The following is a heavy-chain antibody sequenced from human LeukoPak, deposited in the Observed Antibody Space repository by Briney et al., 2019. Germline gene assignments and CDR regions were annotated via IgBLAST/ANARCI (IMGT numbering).Heavy chain of an antibody. Sequence: GGSLRLSCAASGFTFSSYSMNWVRQAPGKGLEWVSAISGSGGTTYYADSVKGRFTISRDNSKNTLYLQVNSLRAEDTAVYYCAKSPDPRRDWFDPWGQGTLVTVSS. CDR2: ISGSGGTT. CDR1: GFTFSSYS. J-gene: IGHJ5*02. V-gene: IGHV3-23*01. CDR3: AKSPDPRRDWFDP.